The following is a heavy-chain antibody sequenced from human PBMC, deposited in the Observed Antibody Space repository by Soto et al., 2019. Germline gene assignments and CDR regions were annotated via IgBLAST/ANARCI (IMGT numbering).Heavy chain of an antibody. V-gene: IGHV4-34*01. J-gene: IGHJ4*02. CDR3: ARGYGRNFYY. Sequence: QVQLQQWGAGLLKPSETLSLTCAVYGGSFSGYYWNWIRQPPGKGLEWIGEINHSGSTNYNPSLKSRVNISVDTSKNQFSLKLSSVTAADTAVYYCARGYGRNFYYWGQGTLVTVSS. CDR1: GGSFSGYY. CDR2: INHSGST. D-gene: IGHD3-10*01.